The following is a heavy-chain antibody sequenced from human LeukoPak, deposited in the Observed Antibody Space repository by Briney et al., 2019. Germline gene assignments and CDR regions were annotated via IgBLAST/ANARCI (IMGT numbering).Heavy chain of an antibody. CDR3: ARGFSYSSSWYEYYFDY. Sequence: ASVKVSCKASGYTFTSYAMHWVRQAPGQRLEWMGRINAGNGNTKYSQKFQGRVTITRDTSASTAYMELSSLRSEDTAVYYCARGFSYSSSWYEYYFDYWGQGTLVTVSS. CDR2: INAGNGNT. D-gene: IGHD6-13*01. V-gene: IGHV1-3*01. CDR1: GYTFTSYA. J-gene: IGHJ4*02.